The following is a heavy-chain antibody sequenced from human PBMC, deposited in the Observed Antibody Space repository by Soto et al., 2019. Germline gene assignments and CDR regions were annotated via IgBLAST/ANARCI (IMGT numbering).Heavy chain of an antibody. J-gene: IGHJ4*02. CDR2: INPSGGST. Sequence: ASVKVSCKASGYTFTSYYMHWVRQAPGQGLEWMGIINPSGGSTSYAQKFQGRVTMTRDTSTSTVYMELSSLRSEDTAVYYCARDYYDYIWGSYQYYFDYWGQGTLVTVSS. CDR1: GYTFTSYY. D-gene: IGHD3-16*02. V-gene: IGHV1-46*03. CDR3: ARDYYDYIWGSYQYYFDY.